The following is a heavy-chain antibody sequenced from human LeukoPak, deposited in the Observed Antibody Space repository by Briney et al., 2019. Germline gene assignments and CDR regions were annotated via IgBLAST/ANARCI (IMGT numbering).Heavy chain of an antibody. J-gene: IGHJ5*02. CDR3: ARLRGEGSNWFDP. V-gene: IGHV4-31*03. CDR1: GGSISSFGYY. D-gene: IGHD2-21*01. CDR2: IYYTGSA. Sequence: SETLSLTCTVSGGSISSFGYYWSWVRQHPERGLEWIGYIYYTGSAYYSPSLQSRVSIFLDMSKNEFPLHLTSATDADTAVYYCARLRGEGSNWFDPWGQGTLVTVSS.